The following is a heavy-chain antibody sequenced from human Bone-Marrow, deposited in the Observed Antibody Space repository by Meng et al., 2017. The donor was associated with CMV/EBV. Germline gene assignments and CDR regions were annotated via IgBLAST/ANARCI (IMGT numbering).Heavy chain of an antibody. CDR1: GGSVSSGSYY. J-gene: IGHJ6*01. D-gene: IGHD3-3*01. V-gene: IGHV4-61*01. CDR3: ARDRNEIGWRASYYYGMDV. Sequence: SETLSLTCTVSGGSVSSGSYYWSWIRQPPGKGLEWIGYIYYSGSTNYNPSLKSRVTISVDTSKNQFSLKLSSVTAADTAVYYCARDRNEIGWRASYYYGMDVWGQGTTVTFYS. CDR2: IYYSGST.